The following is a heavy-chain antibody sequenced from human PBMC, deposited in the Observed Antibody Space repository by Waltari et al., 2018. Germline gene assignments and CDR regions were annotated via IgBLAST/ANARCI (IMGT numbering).Heavy chain of an antibody. V-gene: IGHV1-69*02. D-gene: IGHD2-15*01. CDR3: ARVYCSGGSCYSDTDAFDI. CDR1: GGTFSSYT. Sequence: QVQLVQSGAEVKKPGSSVKVSCKASGGTFSSYTISWVRQAPGQGLEWMGRTIPILGIANYAQKFQGRVTITADKSTSTAYMELSSLRSEDTAVYYCARVYCSGGSCYSDTDAFDIWGQGTMVTVSS. J-gene: IGHJ3*02. CDR2: TIPILGIA.